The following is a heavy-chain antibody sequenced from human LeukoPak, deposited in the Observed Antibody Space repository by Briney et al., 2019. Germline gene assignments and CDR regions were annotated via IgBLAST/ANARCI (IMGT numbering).Heavy chain of an antibody. CDR1: GFTFSSYS. D-gene: IGHD2-2*01. CDR3: TRAAKDIVVVPDYYYYYMDV. V-gene: IGHV3-21*01. CDR2: ISSSSSYI. Sequence: GGSLRLSCAASGFTFSSYSMNWVRQAPGKGLEWVSSISSSSSYIYYADSVKGRFTISRDNAKNPLYLQMNSLRAEDTAVYYCTRAAKDIVVVPDYYYYYMDVWGKGTTVTVSS. J-gene: IGHJ6*03.